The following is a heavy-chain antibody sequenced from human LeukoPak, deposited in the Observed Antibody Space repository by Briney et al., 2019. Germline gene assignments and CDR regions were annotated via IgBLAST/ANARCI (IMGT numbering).Heavy chain of an antibody. V-gene: IGHV3-21*01. D-gene: IGHD3-22*01. CDR3: VRAVEYYYDSSEYAVDY. CDR2: ISSSSSNI. Sequence: GGSLRAPCAASGFTFARYSMNWVRQAPGKGLEWVSSISSSSSNIYYADSVTGRFTISRDNAKNSLYLQRNSLRAEDTAVYYCVRAVEYYYDSSEYAVDYWGQATLVPVSS. CDR1: GFTFARYS. J-gene: IGHJ4*02.